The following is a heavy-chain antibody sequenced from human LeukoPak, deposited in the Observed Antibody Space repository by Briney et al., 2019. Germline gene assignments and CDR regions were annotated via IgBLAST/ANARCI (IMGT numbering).Heavy chain of an antibody. D-gene: IGHD3-10*01. Sequence: GGSLRLSCAASGFTFSSYSMNWVRQVPGKGLEWVSYISSSGSSIYYAESAKGRFTISRGNAKSSLYLQMHSLRAEDTAVYYCASSVGLLWVEGDAFDIWGQGTVVTVSS. CDR3: ASSVGLLWVEGDAFDI. V-gene: IGHV3-48*04. CDR2: ISSSGSSI. CDR1: GFTFSSYS. J-gene: IGHJ3*02.